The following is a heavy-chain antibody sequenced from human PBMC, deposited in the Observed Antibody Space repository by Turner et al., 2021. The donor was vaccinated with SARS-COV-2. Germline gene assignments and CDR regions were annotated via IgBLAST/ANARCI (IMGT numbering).Heavy chain of an antibody. D-gene: IGHD3-10*01. CDR2: INSDGSST. CDR3: ARDHIGVYYAMDV. J-gene: IGHJ6*02. CDR1: GFTFSSYW. Sequence: EVQLVESGGGLVQPGGSLRLSCAASGFTFSSYWMHWVRQAPGKGLVWVARINSDGSSTSYADSVKGRLTISRDNAKNTLYLQMNSLRAEDTAVYYCARDHIGVYYAMDVWGQGTTVTVSS. V-gene: IGHV3-74*01.